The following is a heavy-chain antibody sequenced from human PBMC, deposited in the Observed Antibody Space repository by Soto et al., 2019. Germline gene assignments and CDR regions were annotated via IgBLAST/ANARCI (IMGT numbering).Heavy chain of an antibody. V-gene: IGHV1-69*06. CDR2: IIPIFGKA. CDR1: GGTFNTYV. J-gene: IGHJ4*02. CDR3: ARDVDTAMVGGDY. Sequence: QVQLVQSGAEVKKPGSSEKVSCKASGGTFNTYVVNWVRQAPGQGLEWMGGIIPIFGKANYAQKFQGRVTITADKSTSTAYMELSSLRSEDTAVYYCARDVDTAMVGGDYWGQGTLVTVSS. D-gene: IGHD5-18*01.